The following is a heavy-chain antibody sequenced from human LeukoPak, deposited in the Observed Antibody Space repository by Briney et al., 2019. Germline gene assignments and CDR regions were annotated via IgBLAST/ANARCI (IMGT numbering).Heavy chain of an antibody. Sequence: VASVQVSCKASVYNLTGYYMHWVRQAPGQGLEWMGWNNPNSGGTNYAQKFQGRVTMTRDTSISTAYMELSRLRSDDTAVYYCVPGPRLGELSLSSTSFDYWGQGTLVTVSS. J-gene: IGHJ4*02. CDR1: VYNLTGYY. D-gene: IGHD3-16*02. CDR2: NNPNSGGT. CDR3: VPGPRLGELSLSSTSFDY. V-gene: IGHV1-2*02.